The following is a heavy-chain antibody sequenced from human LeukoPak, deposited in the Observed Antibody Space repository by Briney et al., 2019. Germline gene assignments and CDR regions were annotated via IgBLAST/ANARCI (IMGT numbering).Heavy chain of an antibody. CDR2: MSPNSGNT. Sequence: ASVKVSCTASGYTFITYDINWVRQATGQGLEWMGWMSPNSGNTGYAQKFQGRVTTTRNTAMSTAYMELSSLRSEDTAVYYCARDSCSGGSCYNDYYYYGMDVWGQGTTVTVSS. CDR1: GYTFITYD. CDR3: ARDSCSGGSCYNDYYYYGMDV. V-gene: IGHV1-8*01. D-gene: IGHD2-15*01. J-gene: IGHJ6*02.